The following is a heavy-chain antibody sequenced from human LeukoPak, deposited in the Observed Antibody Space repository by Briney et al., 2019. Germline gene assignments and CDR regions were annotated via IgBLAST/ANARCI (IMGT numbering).Heavy chain of an antibody. Sequence: AGGSLRLSCVASGFTFSSFWMSWLRQAPGKGLEWVANIKPDESETHYVDSVRGRFTISRDNAKNFLYLQMNSLRAEDTAVYYCASYHHRSGSFAFDTWGQGTKVTVSS. V-gene: IGHV3-7*01. CDR3: ASYHHRSGSFAFDT. CDR2: IKPDESET. J-gene: IGHJ3*02. D-gene: IGHD3-22*01. CDR1: GFTFSSFW.